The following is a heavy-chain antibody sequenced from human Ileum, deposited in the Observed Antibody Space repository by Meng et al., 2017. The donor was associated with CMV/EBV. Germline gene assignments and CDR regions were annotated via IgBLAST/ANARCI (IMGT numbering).Heavy chain of an antibody. CDR1: GVSFSPDY. CDR2: IDHTGST. Sequence: QVQLRQWGAGLLRPSASLSLPGAVYGVSFSPDYWSWIRQSPGKGLEWIAEIDHTGSTNYNPSLRSRVTMSLDTSKSQFSLNLRSLTAADTAVYYCATTYSDADWNFDYWGQGTLVTVSS. V-gene: IGHV4-34*01. D-gene: IGHD1-26*01. CDR3: ATTYSDADWNFDY. J-gene: IGHJ4*02.